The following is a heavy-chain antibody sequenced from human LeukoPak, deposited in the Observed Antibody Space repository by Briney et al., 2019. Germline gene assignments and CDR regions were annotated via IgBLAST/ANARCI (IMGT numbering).Heavy chain of an antibody. Sequence: SETLSLTCTVSGGSISTFHWSWIRQPPGKGLEWIGYIYSSGNTNYNPSLKSRVTISVDMSKNQFSLKLSSVTAADTAVYYCARRNDFGIWGQGTMVTVSS. CDR1: GGSISTFH. CDR3: ARRNDFGI. J-gene: IGHJ3*02. V-gene: IGHV4-59*08. CDR2: IYSSGNT.